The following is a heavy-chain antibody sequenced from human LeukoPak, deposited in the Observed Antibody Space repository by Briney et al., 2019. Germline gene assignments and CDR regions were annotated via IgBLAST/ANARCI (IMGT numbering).Heavy chain of an antibody. CDR2: ISYDGSNK. D-gene: IGHD6-13*01. CDR1: GFTFSSYA. Sequence: PGGSLRLSCAASGFTFSSYAMHWVRQAPGKGLEWVAVISYDGSNKYYADSVKGRFTISRDNSKNTLYLQMNSLRAEDTAVYYCARGQGFLIAAVIDYWGQGTLVTVSS. J-gene: IGHJ4*02. CDR3: ARGQGFLIAAVIDY. V-gene: IGHV3-30-3*01.